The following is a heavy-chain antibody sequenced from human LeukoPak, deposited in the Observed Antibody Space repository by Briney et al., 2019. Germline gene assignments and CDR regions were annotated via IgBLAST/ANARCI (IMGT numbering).Heavy chain of an antibody. CDR3: ARGWFGELFSDY. CDR2: IYYSGST. J-gene: IGHJ4*02. CDR1: GGSISSYY. V-gene: IGHV4-59*01. Sequence: SEILSLTCTVSGGSISSYYWSWIRQPPGKGLEWIGYIYYSGSTNYNPSLKSRVTISVDTSKNQFSLKLSSATAADTAVYYCARGWFGELFSDYWGQGTLVTVSS. D-gene: IGHD3-10*01.